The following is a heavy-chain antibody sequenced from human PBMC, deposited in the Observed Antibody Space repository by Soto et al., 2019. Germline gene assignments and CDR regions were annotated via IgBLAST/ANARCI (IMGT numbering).Heavy chain of an antibody. D-gene: IGHD3-22*01. CDR1: GFTFSSYM. CDR3: ARDYYDSSGYEYLQH. CDR2: ISSSSSTI. Sequence: PRGVLRLSCSASGFTFSSYMMNWVRQAPGKGLEWVSYISSSSSTIYYADSVKGRFTISRDNAKNSLYLQMNSLRAEDTAVYYCARDYYDSSGYEYLQHWGQGTLVTVSS. V-gene: IGHV3-48*01. J-gene: IGHJ1*01.